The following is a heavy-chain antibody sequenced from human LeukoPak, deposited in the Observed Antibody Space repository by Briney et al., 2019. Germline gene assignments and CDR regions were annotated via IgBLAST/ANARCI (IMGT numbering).Heavy chain of an antibody. Sequence: GGSLRLSCATSGFTFNNYNMNWVRQAPGKGLEWVSSISTSSSYIHYADSVRGRFTISRDNAENSLYLQMNSLRADDTAVYYCATDTVTTIDYWGQGTLVTVSS. D-gene: IGHD4-17*01. CDR3: ATDTVTTIDY. CDR1: GFTFNNYN. J-gene: IGHJ4*02. V-gene: IGHV3-21*01. CDR2: ISTSSSYI.